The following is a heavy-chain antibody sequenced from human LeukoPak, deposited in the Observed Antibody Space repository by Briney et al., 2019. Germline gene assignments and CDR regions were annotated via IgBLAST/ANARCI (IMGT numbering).Heavy chain of an antibody. CDR2: ISGSGGST. CDR1: GFTFSSYA. V-gene: IGHV3-23*01. J-gene: IGHJ5*02. CDR3: AKDMHYCDSSGVHWFDP. D-gene: IGHD3-22*01. Sequence: GGSLRLSCAASGFTFSSYAMSWVRQAPGKGLEWVSAISGSGGSTYYADSVKGRFTISRDNSKNTLYLQMNSLRAEDTAVYYCAKDMHYCDSSGVHWFDPWGQGTLVTVSS.